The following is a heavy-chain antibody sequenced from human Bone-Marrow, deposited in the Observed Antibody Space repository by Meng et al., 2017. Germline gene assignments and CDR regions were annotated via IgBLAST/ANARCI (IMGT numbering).Heavy chain of an antibody. CDR1: GYSFTSYR. V-gene: IGHV5-51*01. J-gene: IGHJ6*02. Sequence: KVSCKGSGYSFTSYRIGGVRQMPGKGLEWMGIIYPGDSDTRYSPSFQGQITISADKSISTAYLQWSSLKASDTAMYYCAGHTDYGDYVFWLGTYYYYYGMDVWGQGTTVTVSS. D-gene: IGHD4-17*01. CDR2: IYPGDSDT. CDR3: AGHTDYGDYVFWLGTYYYYYGMDV.